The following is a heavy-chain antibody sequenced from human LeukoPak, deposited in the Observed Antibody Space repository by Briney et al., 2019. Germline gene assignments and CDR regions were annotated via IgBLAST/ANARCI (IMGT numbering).Heavy chain of an antibody. Sequence: PSETLSLTCTVSGGSISSSSYYWGWIRQPPGKGLEWIGSIYYSGSTYYNPSLKSRVTMSVDTSKNQFSLKLSSVTAADTAVYYCARGGPFWNLYYFDYWGQGTLVTVSS. V-gene: IGHV4-39*07. J-gene: IGHJ4*02. CDR1: GGSISSSSYY. CDR2: IYYSGST. D-gene: IGHD1-7*01. CDR3: ARGGPFWNLYYFDY.